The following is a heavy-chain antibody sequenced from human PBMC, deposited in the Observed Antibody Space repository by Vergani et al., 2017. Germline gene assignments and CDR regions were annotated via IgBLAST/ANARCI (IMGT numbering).Heavy chain of an antibody. CDR3: VRVSRHGDPLDAFDI. CDR2: ISGYTGYT. CDR1: GYTFSSYS. D-gene: IGHD4-17*01. V-gene: IGHV1-18*01. Sequence: QAQLLQSGDEVRKPGASVKVSCKASGYTFSSYSICWVRQAPGQGLEWLGWISGYTGYTKYARKLQGRLTMTAETSTTTAFMELRRLRSDDTAMYHCVRVSRHGDPLDAFDIWGQGTMVTVSS. J-gene: IGHJ3*02.